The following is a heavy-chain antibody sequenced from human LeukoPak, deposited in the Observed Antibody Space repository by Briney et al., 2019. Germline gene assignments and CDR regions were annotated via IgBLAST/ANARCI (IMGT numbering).Heavy chain of an antibody. V-gene: IGHV3-53*01. Sequence: GGSLRLSCAASGFTFSSYSMNWVRQAPGKGLEWVSVIYSGGSTYYADSVKGRFTISRDNSKNTLYLQMNSLRAEDTAVYYCARRGDYGYYFDYWGQGTLVTVSS. D-gene: IGHD4-17*01. CDR2: IYSGGST. J-gene: IGHJ4*02. CDR1: GFTFSSYS. CDR3: ARRGDYGYYFDY.